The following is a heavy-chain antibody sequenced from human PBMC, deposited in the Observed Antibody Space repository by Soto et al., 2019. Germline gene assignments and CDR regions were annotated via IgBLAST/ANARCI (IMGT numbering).Heavy chain of an antibody. CDR1: GFTFSSYW. J-gene: IGHJ3*02. CDR2: IKQDGSEK. D-gene: IGHD2-15*01. V-gene: IGHV3-7*01. CDR3: ARDEFFGGCSGGSCYDAFDI. Sequence: GGSLRLSCAASGFTFSSYWMSWVRQAPGKGLEWVANIKQDGSEKYYVDSVKGRFTISRDNAKNSLYLQMNSLRAEDTAVYYCARDEFFGGCSGGSCYDAFDIWGQGTMVTVSS.